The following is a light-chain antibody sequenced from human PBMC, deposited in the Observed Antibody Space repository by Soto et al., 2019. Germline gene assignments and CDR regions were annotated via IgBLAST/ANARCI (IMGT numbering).Light chain of an antibody. V-gene: IGKV3-20*01. CDR3: QQYGSSPET. CDR2: GAS. CDR1: QSVSSSY. Sequence: EIVLTRSPGTLSLSPGERATVSCRASQSVSSSYLSWYQQKPGQAPRLLIYGASSRATGIPDRFSGSGSGTDFTLTISRLEPEDFAVYYCQQYGSSPETFGQGTKV. J-gene: IGKJ1*01.